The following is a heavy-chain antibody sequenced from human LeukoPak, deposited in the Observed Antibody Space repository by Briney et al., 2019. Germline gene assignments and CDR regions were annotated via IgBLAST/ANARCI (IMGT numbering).Heavy chain of an antibody. CDR3: ARHNFGGNTGFAFDI. J-gene: IGHJ3*02. Sequence: SETLSLTCTVSGGSISSSSYYWGWIRQPPGKGLEWIGSIYYSGSTYYNPSLKSRVTISVDTSKNHFSLKLSSVTAADTAVYYCARHNFGGNTGFAFDIWGQGTMVTVSS. V-gene: IGHV4-39*01. D-gene: IGHD4-23*01. CDR2: IYYSGST. CDR1: GGSISSSSYY.